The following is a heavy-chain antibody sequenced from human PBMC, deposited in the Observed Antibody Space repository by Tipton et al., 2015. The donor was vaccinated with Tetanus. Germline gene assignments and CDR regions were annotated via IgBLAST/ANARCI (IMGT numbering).Heavy chain of an antibody. D-gene: IGHD3-10*01. J-gene: IGHJ4*02. CDR3: ARGYYDGSGSYYNPPSVDY. Sequence: SLRLSCAASGFTVSSNYMSWVRQAPGKGLEWVSVISSGGSTYYADSVKGRFTISRDNSKNTLYLQMNSLRAEDTTVYYCARGYYDGSGSYYNPPSVDYWGQGSRVTVSS. CDR2: ISSGGST. CDR1: GFTVSSNY. V-gene: IGHV3-53*01.